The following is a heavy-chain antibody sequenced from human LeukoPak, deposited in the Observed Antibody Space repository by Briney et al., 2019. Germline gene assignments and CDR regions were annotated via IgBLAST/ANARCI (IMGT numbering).Heavy chain of an antibody. CDR2: INHSGST. V-gene: IGHV4-34*01. J-gene: IGHJ6*02. CDR3: ARVSNYYYYGMDV. D-gene: IGHD2/OR15-2a*01. CDR1: GGSFSGYY. Sequence: SETLSLTCAVYGGSFSGYYWSWIRQPPGKGLEWIGEINHSGSTNYNPSLKSRVTISVDTSKNQFSLKLSSVTAADTAVYYCARVSNYYYYGMDVWSQGTTVTVSS.